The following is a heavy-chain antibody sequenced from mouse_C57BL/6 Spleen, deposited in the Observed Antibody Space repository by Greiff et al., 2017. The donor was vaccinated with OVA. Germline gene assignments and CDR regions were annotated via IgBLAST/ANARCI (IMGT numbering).Heavy chain of an antibody. Sequence: DVMLVESGGGLVKPGGSLKLSCAASGFTFSSYAMSWVRQTPEKRLEWVATISDGGSYTYYPDNVKGRFTISRDNAKNNLYLQMSHLKSEDTAMYYCARGHEDYFDYWGQGTTLTVSS. CDR1: GFTFSSYA. CDR2: ISDGGSYT. CDR3: ARGHEDYFDY. J-gene: IGHJ2*01. D-gene: IGHD6-1*01. V-gene: IGHV5-4*03.